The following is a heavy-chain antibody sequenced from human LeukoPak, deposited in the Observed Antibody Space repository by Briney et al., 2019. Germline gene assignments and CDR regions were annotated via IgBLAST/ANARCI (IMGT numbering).Heavy chain of an antibody. J-gene: IGHJ4*02. V-gene: IGHV3-23*01. Sequence: GGFLRLSCAASGFTFSSYAMSWVRQAPGKGLEWVSAISGSGGSTYYADSVKGRFTISRDNSKNTLYLQMNSLRAEDTAVYYCARRMEYYYDSSGTLYYFDYWGQGTLVTVSS. D-gene: IGHD3-22*01. CDR3: ARRMEYYYDSSGTLYYFDY. CDR1: GFTFSSYA. CDR2: ISGSGGST.